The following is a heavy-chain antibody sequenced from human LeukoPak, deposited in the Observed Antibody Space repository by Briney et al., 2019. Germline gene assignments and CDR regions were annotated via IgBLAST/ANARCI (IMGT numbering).Heavy chain of an antibody. CDR1: GGSISSYY. CDR2: IYYSGST. Sequence: PSETLSLTCTASGGSISSYYWSWIRQPPGKGLEWIGYIYYSGSTNYNPSLKSRVTISVDTSKNQFSLKLSSVTAADTAVYYCARHAFTDFWSGYYDYWGQGPLVTVSS. D-gene: IGHD3-3*01. CDR3: ARHAFTDFWSGYYDY. V-gene: IGHV4-59*08. J-gene: IGHJ4*02.